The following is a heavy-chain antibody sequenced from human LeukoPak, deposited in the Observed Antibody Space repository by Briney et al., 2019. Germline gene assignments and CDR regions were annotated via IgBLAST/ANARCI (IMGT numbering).Heavy chain of an antibody. D-gene: IGHD1-26*01. CDR3: ARYSGSYLSPFDY. V-gene: IGHV4-59*08. CDR2: VYYSGST. Sequence: SETLSLTCTVSGGSISSYFWSWIRQPPGKGLEWIGYVYYSGSTNYNPSLKSRVTMSVDTSKNQFSLKLTSVTAADTAVYYCARYSGSYLSPFDYWGQGTLSPSPQ. J-gene: IGHJ4*02. CDR1: GGSISSYF.